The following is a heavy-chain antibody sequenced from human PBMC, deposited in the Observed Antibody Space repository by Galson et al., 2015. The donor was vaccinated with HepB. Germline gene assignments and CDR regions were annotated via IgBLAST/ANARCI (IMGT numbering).Heavy chain of an antibody. CDR2: IFPGDSDT. J-gene: IGHJ6*03. D-gene: IGHD3-16*01. CDR3: AGLGGGMTTSLYYYYYMDV. Sequence: QSGAEVKKPGGSLKISCTASGHSFTTHWIGWVRQMPGKGLEWMGIIFPGDSDTRYSPSFQGQVTMSVDKSISTAYLQWSSLKAADTAMYYCAGLGGGMTTSLYYYYYMDVWGQGTTVTVSS. CDR1: GHSFTTHW. V-gene: IGHV5-51*03.